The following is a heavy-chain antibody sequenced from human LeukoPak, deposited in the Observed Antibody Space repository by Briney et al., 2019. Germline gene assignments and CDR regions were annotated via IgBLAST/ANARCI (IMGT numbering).Heavy chain of an antibody. CDR3: ATDLVGATTTDY. CDR1: GYTLTELS. D-gene: IGHD1-26*01. Sequence: ASVKVSCKGSGYTLTELSMHWVRQAPGKGLEGMGGFDPEDGETIYAQKFQGRVTMTEDTSTDTAYMELSSLRSEDTAVYYCATDLVGATTTDYWGQGTLVTVSS. J-gene: IGHJ4*02. CDR2: FDPEDGET. V-gene: IGHV1-24*01.